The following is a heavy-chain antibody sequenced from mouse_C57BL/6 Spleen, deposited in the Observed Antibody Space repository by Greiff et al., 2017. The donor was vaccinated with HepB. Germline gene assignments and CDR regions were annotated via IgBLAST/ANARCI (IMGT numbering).Heavy chain of an antibody. Sequence: VKLQQPGAELVRPGSSVKLSCKASGYTFTSYWMHWVKQRPIQGLEWIGNIDPSDSETHYNQKFKDKATLTVDKSSSTAYMQLSSLTSEDSAVYYCASGRITTVVDYWGQGTTLTVSS. J-gene: IGHJ2*01. CDR1: GYTFTSYW. D-gene: IGHD1-1*01. CDR2: IDPSDSET. CDR3: ASGRITTVVDY. V-gene: IGHV1-52*01.